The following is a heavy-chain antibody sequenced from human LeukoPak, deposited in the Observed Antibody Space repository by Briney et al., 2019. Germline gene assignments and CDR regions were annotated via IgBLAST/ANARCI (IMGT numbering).Heavy chain of an antibody. Sequence: GASVKVSCKASGYTFTGYYIHWVRQAPGQGLEWMGGIIPIFGTANYAQKFQGRVTITADESTSTAYMELSSLRSEDTAVYYCASWPMTAISYYYYGMDVWGQGTTVTVSS. D-gene: IGHD2-21*02. V-gene: IGHV1-69*13. CDR1: GYTFTGYY. CDR3: ASWPMTAISYYYYGMDV. CDR2: IIPIFGTA. J-gene: IGHJ6*02.